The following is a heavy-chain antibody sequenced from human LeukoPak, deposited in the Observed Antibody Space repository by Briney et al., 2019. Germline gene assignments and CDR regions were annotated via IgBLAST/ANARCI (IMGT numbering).Heavy chain of an antibody. V-gene: IGHV3-23*01. Sequence: RTGGSLRLSCAASGFTFSSYAMSWVRQAPGKGLEWVSAISGSGGSTYYADSVKGRFTISRDNSKNTLYLQMNSLRAEDTAVYYCAKVTSGDYAAFDIWGQGTMVTVSS. CDR2: ISGSGGST. D-gene: IGHD2-21*02. J-gene: IGHJ3*02. CDR1: GFTFSSYA. CDR3: AKVTSGDYAAFDI.